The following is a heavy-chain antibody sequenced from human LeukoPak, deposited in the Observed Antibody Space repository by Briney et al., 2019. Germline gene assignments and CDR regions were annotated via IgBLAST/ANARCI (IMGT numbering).Heavy chain of an antibody. V-gene: IGHV4-4*07. Sequence: SVTLSLTCTVSGGSIGSFYWSWIRQPAGKGLEWIGRIYSSGSTDYNSSLKSRVTMSVDTSNNQFSLKLSSVTAADSALYYCGRDLPSFSFGSGNMFDPWGQGTLVTVSS. D-gene: IGHD3-10*01. CDR3: GRDLPSFSFGSGNMFDP. CDR1: GGSIGSFY. J-gene: IGHJ5*02. CDR2: IYSSGST.